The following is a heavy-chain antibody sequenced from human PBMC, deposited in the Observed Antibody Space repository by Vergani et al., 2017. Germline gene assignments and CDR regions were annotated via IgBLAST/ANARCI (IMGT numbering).Heavy chain of an antibody. CDR2: ISGSGGST. CDR1: GFTFNHYA. CDR3: AKANPRNSGYDYLYYYHAMDV. V-gene: IGHV3-23*01. D-gene: IGHD5-12*01. Sequence: EVQLLESGGDLVQPGGSLRLSCAASGFTFNHYAMNWVRQAPGKGLEWVSGISGSGGSTYYAGSVKGRFTISRDSSKNTLYLQMKSLGAGDTAVYYCAKANPRNSGYDYLYYYHAMDVWGQGTTVTVSS. J-gene: IGHJ6*02.